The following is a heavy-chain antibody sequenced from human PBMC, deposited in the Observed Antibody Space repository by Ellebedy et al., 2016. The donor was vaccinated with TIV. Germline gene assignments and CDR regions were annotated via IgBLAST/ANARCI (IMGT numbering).Heavy chain of an antibody. Sequence: GESPKISCASSGFAFSGYWMHWVRQVPGKGLVLVSRISSDGITTSYADSVKGRFTISRDNAKNTLYLQMNSLRAEDTAVYYCARVFNPLYSYWGQGTLVTVSS. V-gene: IGHV3-74*01. D-gene: IGHD1-26*01. J-gene: IGHJ4*02. CDR1: GFAFSGYW. CDR3: ARVFNPLYSY. CDR2: ISSDGITT.